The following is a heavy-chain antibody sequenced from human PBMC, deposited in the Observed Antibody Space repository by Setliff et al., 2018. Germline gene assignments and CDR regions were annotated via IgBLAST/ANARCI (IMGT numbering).Heavy chain of an antibody. CDR3: ARDHVYGSQYYYYYYGMDV. D-gene: IGHD3-10*01. V-gene: IGHV3-7*01. CDR1: GFTFSSYW. J-gene: IGHJ6*02. Sequence: LRLSCAASGFTFSSYWMSWVRQAPGKGLEWVANIKQDGSEKYYVDSVKGRFTISRDNAKNSLYLQMNSLRAEDTAVYYCARDHVYGSQYYYYYYGMDVWGQGTTVTVS. CDR2: IKQDGSEK.